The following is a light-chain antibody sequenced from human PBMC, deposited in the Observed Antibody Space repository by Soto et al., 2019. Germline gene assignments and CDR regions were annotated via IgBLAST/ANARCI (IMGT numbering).Light chain of an antibody. J-gene: IGKJ1*01. Sequence: DIQMTQSPSTLSASVGDRVTITCRASQSISSWLAWYQQKPGKAPKLLIYKASSLESGVPSRFRGSGSGTEFTLTISSLQPDDFATYYCQQYNSYSWTFGQGTKVDI. CDR3: QQYNSYSWT. CDR1: QSISSW. V-gene: IGKV1-5*03. CDR2: KAS.